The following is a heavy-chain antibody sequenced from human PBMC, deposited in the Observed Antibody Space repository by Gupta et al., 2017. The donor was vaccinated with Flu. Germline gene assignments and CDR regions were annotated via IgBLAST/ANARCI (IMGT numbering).Heavy chain of an antibody. CDR2: ISSSSSTI. Sequence: EVQLVVSGGGLVQLWGSLSLSCAASGLTFSTYSMNWVRQSPGKGLEWVSYISSSSSTIYYADSVKGRFTISRDNAKNSLYLQMNSLRDEDTAVYYCARDSGATRESLQHWGQGTLVTVSS. D-gene: IGHD1-26*01. CDR3: ARDSGATRESLQH. J-gene: IGHJ1*01. CDR1: GLTFSTYS. V-gene: IGHV3-48*02.